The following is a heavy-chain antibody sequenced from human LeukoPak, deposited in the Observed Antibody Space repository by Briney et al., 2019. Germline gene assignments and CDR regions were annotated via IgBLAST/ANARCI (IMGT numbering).Heavy chain of an antibody. CDR1: GYTFTDKY. J-gene: IGHJ3*02. D-gene: IGHD7-27*01. CDR2: VIPDSGGT. Sequence: ASVKVSCKASGYTFTDKYIHWVRQAPGQGLEWMGWVIPDSGGTKYAQKFQGRVTMTRDTSISTAYMELNSLRSDDTAVYYCARGLLTARARDAFDIWGQGTMVTVSS. CDR3: ARGLLTARARDAFDI. V-gene: IGHV1-2*02.